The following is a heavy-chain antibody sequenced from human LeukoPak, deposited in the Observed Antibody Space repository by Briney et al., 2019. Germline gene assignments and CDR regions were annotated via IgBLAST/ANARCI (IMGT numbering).Heavy chain of an antibody. J-gene: IGHJ6*03. CDR1: GGSISSGGYY. Sequence: SETLSLTCTVSGGSISSGGYYWSWIRQPPGKGLEWIGRIYNTGSTNYNPSLKSRVTMSVDTSKNQFSLKLNSVTAADTAVYYCARDSLHYYSYYMDVWGKGTTVTVSS. V-gene: IGHV4-61*08. CDR3: ARDSLHYYSYYMDV. CDR2: IYNTGST.